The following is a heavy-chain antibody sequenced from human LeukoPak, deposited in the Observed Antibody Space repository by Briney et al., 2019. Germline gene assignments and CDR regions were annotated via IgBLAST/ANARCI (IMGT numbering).Heavy chain of an antibody. V-gene: IGHV1-69*13. J-gene: IGHJ5*02. Sequence: SVKHSCKASGGTFSSYAISWVRQPPGQGLDWMGGIIPIFGTANYAQKFQGRVMITADESTSTAYMELSSLRSEDTAVYYCARDWLDNWKPNWFDPWGQGTLVTVSS. CDR2: IIPIFGTA. CDR1: GGTFSSYA. D-gene: IGHD1-20*01. CDR3: ARDWLDNWKPNWFDP.